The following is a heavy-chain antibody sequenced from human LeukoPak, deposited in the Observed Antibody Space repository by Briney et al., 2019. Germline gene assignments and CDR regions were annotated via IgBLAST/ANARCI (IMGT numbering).Heavy chain of an antibody. CDR1: GFTFDDHG. CDR3: ARDGVNWFDP. Sequence: GTSLRLSCAASGFTFDDHGMGWVRQVPGKALEWVSGINWNGETTAYADSVKGRFSISRDSARNSLFLQMNSLRAEDTAVYYCARDGVNWFDPWGQGTLVTVSS. CDR2: INWNGETT. J-gene: IGHJ5*02. D-gene: IGHD3-16*01. V-gene: IGHV3-20*04.